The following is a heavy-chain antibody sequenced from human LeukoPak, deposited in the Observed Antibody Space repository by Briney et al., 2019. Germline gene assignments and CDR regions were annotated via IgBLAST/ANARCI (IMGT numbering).Heavy chain of an antibody. V-gene: IGHV3-13*01. CDR2: IGTAGDT. D-gene: IGHD3-16*01. CDR3: ARGGRSGWYFDL. J-gene: IGHJ2*01. Sequence: GGSLRLSCAASGFTFSSYDMHWVRQATGKGLEWVSAIGTAGDTYYPGSVKGRFTISRENAKDSLYLQMNSLRAGDTAVYYCARGGRSGWYFDLWGRGTLVTVSS. CDR1: GFTFSSYD.